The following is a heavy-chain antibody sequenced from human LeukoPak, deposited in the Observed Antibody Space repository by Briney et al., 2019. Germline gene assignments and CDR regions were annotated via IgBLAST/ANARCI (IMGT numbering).Heavy chain of an antibody. CDR3: VRITQGTIDY. CDR2: ISYSGST. D-gene: IGHD3-10*01. Sequence: SETLSLTCTVSGGSISSYYWGWIRLPPGKGLEWIGYISYSGSTTYIPSLKSRVTILVDTSKNQSSLKLSSVTAADTAVYYCVRITQGTIDYWGRGTLVTVSS. J-gene: IGHJ4*02. V-gene: IGHV4-59*01. CDR1: GGSISSYY.